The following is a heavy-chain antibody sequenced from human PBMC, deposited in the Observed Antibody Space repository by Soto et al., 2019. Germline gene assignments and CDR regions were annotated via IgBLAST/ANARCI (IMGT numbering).Heavy chain of an antibody. CDR3: TTDSTTTPWVAFYI. CDR2: IKSKTDGGTT. D-gene: IGHD1-1*01. J-gene: IGHJ3*02. Sequence: GVSLRLSCASTGFTFINAWMSWVRQAPGKGLEWVGRIKSKTDGGTTDCAAPVKGRFTISRDDSKNTLYLQMNSLKTEDTAVYYCTTDSTTTPWVAFYIWCQGTVVTVSS. V-gene: IGHV3-15*01. CDR1: GFTFINAW.